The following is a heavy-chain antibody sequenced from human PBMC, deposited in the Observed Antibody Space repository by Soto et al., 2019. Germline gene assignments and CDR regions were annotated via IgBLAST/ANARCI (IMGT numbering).Heavy chain of an antibody. Sequence: ASVKVSCKASGDIFDTYTITWMRQAPGRGLEWVGGIIPRSAKSNYAQKFEGRVTITADESTSTAYMELSSLRSDDTAVYYCAREGLVLVPTTVNSDYYYYAMDVWGQGTTVTVSS. CDR3: AREGLVLVPTTVNSDYYYYAMDV. CDR1: GDIFDTYT. CDR2: IIPRSAKS. V-gene: IGHV1-69*13. D-gene: IGHD2-2*01. J-gene: IGHJ6*02.